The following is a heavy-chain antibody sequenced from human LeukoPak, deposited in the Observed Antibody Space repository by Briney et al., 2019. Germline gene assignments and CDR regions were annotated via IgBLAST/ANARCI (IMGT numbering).Heavy chain of an antibody. CDR2: ISNSDSTI. Sequence: GGSLRLSCAASGFRFNDYYMSWVRQAPGKGLEWLSYISNSDSTIYYADSVKGRFTISRDNAKNSLYLQMNSLRAEDTAVYYCAGGERGIVGATFDYWGQGTLVTVSS. J-gene: IGHJ4*02. V-gene: IGHV3-11*04. CDR3: AGGERGIVGATFDY. D-gene: IGHD1-26*01. CDR1: GFRFNDYY.